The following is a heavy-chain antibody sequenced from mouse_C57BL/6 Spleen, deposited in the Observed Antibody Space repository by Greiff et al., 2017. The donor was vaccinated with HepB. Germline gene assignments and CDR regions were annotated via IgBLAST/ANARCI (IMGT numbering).Heavy chain of an antibody. D-gene: IGHD1-1*01. Sequence: QVQLQQSGAELVRPGTSVKLSCKASGYTFTSYWMHWVKQRPGQGLEWIGVIDPSDSYTNYNQKFKGKATLTVDTSSSTAYMQLSSLTSEDSAVYYCARGDYYGSSSFYCDYWGQGTTLTVSS. CDR3: ARGDYYGSSSFYCDY. J-gene: IGHJ2*01. CDR1: GYTFTSYW. CDR2: IDPSDSYT. V-gene: IGHV1-59*01.